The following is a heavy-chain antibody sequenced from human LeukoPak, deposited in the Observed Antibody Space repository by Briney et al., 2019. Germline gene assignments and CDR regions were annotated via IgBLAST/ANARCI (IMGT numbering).Heavy chain of an antibody. Sequence: PSETLSLTCTVSGCXISSYYCSWVRQPPGKGLEWMGCIYYSGSANYNPSLKSRVTLSVDPTKNKFSLKLTSVTAADTAVYYCARYYSSGYSNWYFDLWGRGTLVTVSS. CDR1: GCXISSYY. D-gene: IGHD3-22*01. CDR2: IYYSGSA. CDR3: ARYYSSGYSNWYFDL. J-gene: IGHJ2*01. V-gene: IGHV4-59*01.